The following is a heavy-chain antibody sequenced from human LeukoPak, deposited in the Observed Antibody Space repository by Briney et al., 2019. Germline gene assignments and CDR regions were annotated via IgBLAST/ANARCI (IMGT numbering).Heavy chain of an antibody. V-gene: IGHV4-31*03. J-gene: IGHJ4*02. Sequence: SQTLSLTCTVSGGSISSGGYYWSWIRQHPGKGLEWIGYIYYSGSTYYNPSLKSRVTISVDTPKNQFSLKLSSVTAADTAVYYCAREWGQPLSYIDYWGQGTLVTVSS. CDR3: AREWGQPLSYIDY. CDR1: GGSISSGGYY. CDR2: IYYSGST. D-gene: IGHD2-8*01.